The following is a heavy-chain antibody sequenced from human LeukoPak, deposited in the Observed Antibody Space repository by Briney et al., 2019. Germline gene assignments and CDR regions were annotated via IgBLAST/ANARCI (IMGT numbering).Heavy chain of an antibody. J-gene: IGHJ4*02. CDR1: GGSISSYY. V-gene: IGHV4-59*08. CDR2: IYYSGST. CDR3: ARHVARSPYYFDY. Sequence: SETLSLTCTVSGGSISSYYWSWIRQPPGKGLEWIGYIYYSGSTNYNPSLKSRVTISVDTSKNQFSLKLSSVTAADTAVYYCARHVARSPYYFDYWGQGTLVTVSS. D-gene: IGHD3-16*01.